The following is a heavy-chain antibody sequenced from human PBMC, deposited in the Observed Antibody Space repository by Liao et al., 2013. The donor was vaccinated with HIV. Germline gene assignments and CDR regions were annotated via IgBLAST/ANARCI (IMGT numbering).Heavy chain of an antibody. D-gene: IGHD1-1*01. CDR2: VHSSGSA. CDR1: GGSINTYY. V-gene: IGHV4-4*07. CDR3: AKGALRSPTGASFDF. Sequence: QVQLQESGPGLVKPSETLSLTCSVSGGSINTYYWNWIRQPAGKGLEWIGRVHSSGSANYSPSLRSRATISVDTSKNQFSLILTSVTAADTAVYYCAKGALRSPTGASFDFWGQG. J-gene: IGHJ4*03.